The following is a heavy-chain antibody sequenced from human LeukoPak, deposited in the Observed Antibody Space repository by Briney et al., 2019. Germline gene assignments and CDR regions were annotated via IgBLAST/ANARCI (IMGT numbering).Heavy chain of an antibody. D-gene: IGHD2-2*01. CDR3: ARGADVVVPAASGYWFGP. CDR2: TNPNSGGT. CDR1: GYTFTGYY. Sequence: ASVKVSCKASGYTFTGYYMHWVRQAPGQGLEWMGWTNPNSGGTNYAQKFQGRVTMTRDTSISTAYMELSRLRSDDTAVYYCARGADVVVPAASGYWFGPWGQGTLVTVSS. J-gene: IGHJ5*02. V-gene: IGHV1-2*02.